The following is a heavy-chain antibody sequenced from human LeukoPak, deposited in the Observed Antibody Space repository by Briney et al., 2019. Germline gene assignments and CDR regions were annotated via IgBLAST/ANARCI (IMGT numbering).Heavy chain of an antibody. CDR3: ARASYDFWSGYPNWFDP. J-gene: IGHJ5*02. Sequence: KPSETLSLTCAVYGGSFSGYYWSWIRQPPGKGLEWIGEINHSGSTNYNPSLKSRVTISVDTSKNQFSLKLSSVTAADTAVYCCARASYDFWSGYPNWFDPWGQGTLVTVSS. CDR1: GGSFSGYY. D-gene: IGHD3-3*01. V-gene: IGHV4-34*01. CDR2: INHSGST.